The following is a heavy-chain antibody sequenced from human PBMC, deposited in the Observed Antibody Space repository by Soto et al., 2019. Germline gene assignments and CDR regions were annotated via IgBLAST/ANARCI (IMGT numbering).Heavy chain of an antibody. CDR3: AREYCSSTSCSCDY. CDR1: GFTFSSYW. J-gene: IGHJ4*02. CDR2: IKQDGSAK. Sequence: EVQLVESGGGLVQPGGSLRLSCAASGFTFSSYWMSWVRQAPGKGLEWVANIKQDGSAKYYVDSVKGRFTISRDNAKHSLYLQMNSLRAEDTAVYYCAREYCSSTSCSCDYWGQGTLVTVSS. V-gene: IGHV3-7*01. D-gene: IGHD2-2*01.